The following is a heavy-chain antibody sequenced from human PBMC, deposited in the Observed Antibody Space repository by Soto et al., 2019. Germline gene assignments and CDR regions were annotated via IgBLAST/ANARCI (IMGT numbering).Heavy chain of an antibody. J-gene: IGHJ5*02. Sequence: PGGSLRLSCAASGFTVSSNYMSWVRQAPGKGLEWVSVIYSGGSTYYADSVKGRFTISRDNSKNTLYLQMNSLRAEDTAVYYCARLNDYGDYYNWFDPWGQGTLVTVSS. D-gene: IGHD4-17*01. CDR3: ARLNDYGDYYNWFDP. V-gene: IGHV3-53*01. CDR1: GFTVSSNY. CDR2: IYSGGST.